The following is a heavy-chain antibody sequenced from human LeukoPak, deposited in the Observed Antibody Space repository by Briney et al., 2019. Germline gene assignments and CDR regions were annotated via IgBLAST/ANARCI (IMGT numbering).Heavy chain of an antibody. CDR1: GGSISRSAYY. J-gene: IGHJ6*02. Sequence: PSETLSLTCTVSGGSISRSAYYWGWIRQPPGKGLECIGSIHCSGNSYYNPSPSLKSRVTVSLDTSKNQFSLNVISVTAADTAVYYCARFTRSSSSHYYYYAMDVWGQGTTVTVSS. CDR2: IHCSGNS. CDR3: ARFTRSSSSHYYYYAMDV. V-gene: IGHV4-39*01. D-gene: IGHD6-6*01.